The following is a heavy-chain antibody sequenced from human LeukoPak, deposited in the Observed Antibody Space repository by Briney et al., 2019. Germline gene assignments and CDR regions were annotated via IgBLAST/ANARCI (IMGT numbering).Heavy chain of an antibody. J-gene: IGHJ4*02. CDR1: GFTFSSYG. D-gene: IGHD6-13*01. V-gene: IGHV3-33*01. Sequence: GGSLRLSCAASGFTFSSYGMHWVRQAPGKGLEWVAVIWYDGRNKYYADSVKGRFTISRDNSKNTLYLQMNSLRAEDTAVYYCARLAAAGHFDYWGQGTLVTVSS. CDR2: IWYDGRNK. CDR3: ARLAAAGHFDY.